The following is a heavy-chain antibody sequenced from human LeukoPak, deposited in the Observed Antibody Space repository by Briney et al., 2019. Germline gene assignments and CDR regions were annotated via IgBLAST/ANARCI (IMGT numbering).Heavy chain of an antibody. CDR1: GFTFSSYW. J-gene: IGHJ4*02. D-gene: IGHD6-13*01. V-gene: IGHV3-7*01. CDR2: IKQDESEK. CDR3: ARAGSSSWYYFDY. Sequence: GGSLRLSCAASGFTFSSYWMSWVRQAPGKGLEWVANIKQDESEKYYVDSVKGRFTISRDNAKNSLYLQMNSLRAEDTAVYYCARAGSSSWYYFDYWGQGTLVTVSS.